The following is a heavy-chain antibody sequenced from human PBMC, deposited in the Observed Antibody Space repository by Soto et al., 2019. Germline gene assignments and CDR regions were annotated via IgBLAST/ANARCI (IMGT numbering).Heavy chain of an antibody. CDR1: GFTFSNFG. CDR2: IWHDGKNK. J-gene: IGHJ4*02. CDR3: ARDPGQDEAMDY. V-gene: IGHV3-33*01. Sequence: QVQVVESGGGVVQPGRSLRLSCVASGFTFSNFGMHWVRQAPGKGLEWVAVIWHDGKNKYYADSAEGRFTVSRDNSKNTLYRQMNSLTAEDTAVYYCARDPGQDEAMDYWGQGTLVTVSS.